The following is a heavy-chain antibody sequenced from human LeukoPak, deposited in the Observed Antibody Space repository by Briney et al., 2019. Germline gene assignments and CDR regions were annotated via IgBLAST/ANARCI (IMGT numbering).Heavy chain of an antibody. V-gene: IGHV3-7*01. D-gene: IGHD6-13*01. CDR2: IKQDGSEK. CDR1: GITFSSFW. CDR3: ARGGYSSSWYAFDI. Sequence: PGGSLRLSCAVSGITFSSFWMSWVRQAPGKGLEWVANIKQDGSEKYYVDSVKGRFTISRDNAKNSLYLQMNSLRAEDTAVYYYARGGYSSSWYAFDIWGQGTMVTVSS. J-gene: IGHJ3*02.